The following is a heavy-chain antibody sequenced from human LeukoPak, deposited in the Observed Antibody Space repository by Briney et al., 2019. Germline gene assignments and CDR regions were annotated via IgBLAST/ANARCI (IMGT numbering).Heavy chain of an antibody. CDR1: GYTFTSYG. V-gene: IGHV1-18*01. CDR2: ISAYNGNT. J-gene: IGHJ4*02. D-gene: IGHD3-22*01. Sequence: GASVTVSYKASGYTFTSYGISWVRQAPGQGLEWMGWISAYNGNTNYAQKLQGRGTMTTDTSTSTAYMELRSLRSDDTAVYYCARWGTTYYYDSSGYSSLSYWGQGTLVTVSS. CDR3: ARWGTTYYYDSSGYSSLSY.